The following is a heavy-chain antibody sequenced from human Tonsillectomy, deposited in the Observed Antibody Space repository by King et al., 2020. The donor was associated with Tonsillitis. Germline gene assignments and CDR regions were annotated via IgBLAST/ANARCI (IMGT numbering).Heavy chain of an antibody. D-gene: IGHD2/OR15-2a*01. CDR1: GGSISSSSYF. CDR2: IYYSGST. CDR3: ARQYYTNCFDY. J-gene: IGHJ4*02. V-gene: IGHV4-39*01. Sequence: QLQESGPGLVKPSETLSLTCSVSGGSISSSSYFWGWLRQPPGKGLAWIGSIYYSGSTDYNPSLQSRATISIDTSTNLFSLNLSSVTAADTAVYYCARQYYTNCFDYWGQGTLVTVSS.